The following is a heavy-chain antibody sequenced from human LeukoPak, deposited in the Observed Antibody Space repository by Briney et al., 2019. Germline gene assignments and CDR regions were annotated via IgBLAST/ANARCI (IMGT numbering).Heavy chain of an antibody. CDR1: GYSISSGCH. CDR3: ARMGIRLFDWLPTYYFDY. V-gene: IGHV4-38-2*02. CDR2: IYHSGST. J-gene: IGHJ4*02. Sequence: PSETLSLTCTVSGYSISSGCHWGWIRQPPGKGLEWIGSIYHSGSTYYNPSLKSRVTISVDTSKNQFSLKLSSVTAADTAVYYCARMGIRLFDWLPTYYFDYWGQGTLVTVSS. D-gene: IGHD3-9*01.